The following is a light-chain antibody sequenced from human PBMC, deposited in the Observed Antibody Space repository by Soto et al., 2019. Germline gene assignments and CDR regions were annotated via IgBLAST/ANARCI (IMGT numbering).Light chain of an antibody. CDR2: EVT. J-gene: IGLJ3*02. CDR1: ISDIGAYNH. Sequence: QSALTQPASVSGSPGQSITISCTGTISDIGAYNHVSWYQQYPGKAPTLMIYEVTNRPSGVSSRFSGSKSGNTASLTISGLQAEDEGDYYCSSYTTSDTWVFGGGTKVTVL. CDR3: SSYTTSDTWV. V-gene: IGLV2-14*01.